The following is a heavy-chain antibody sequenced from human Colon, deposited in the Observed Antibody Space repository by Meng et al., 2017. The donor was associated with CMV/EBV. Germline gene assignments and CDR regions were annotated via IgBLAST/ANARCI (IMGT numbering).Heavy chain of an antibody. CDR2: MNPDSGHT. J-gene: IGHJ4*02. V-gene: IGHV1-8*02. CDR3: VRGRVVGGG. CDR1: GYTFTSYG. D-gene: IGHD2-21*01. Sequence: ASVKVSCKASGYTFTSYGISWVRQAPGQGLEWMGWMNPDSGHTAYAQKFQGRITMTRDTSVTTAYLEITSLRSGDTAVYYCVRGRVVGGGWGQGTLVTVSS.